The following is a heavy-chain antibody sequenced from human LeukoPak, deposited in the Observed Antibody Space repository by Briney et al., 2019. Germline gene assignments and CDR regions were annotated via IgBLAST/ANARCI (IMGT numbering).Heavy chain of an antibody. CDR3: ARGYDIFTGYYTYDY. D-gene: IGHD3-9*01. CDR1: GYTFTGYY. CDR2: INPNSGGT. J-gene: IGHJ4*02. Sequence: GSVKVSCKASGYTFTGYYMHWVRQAPGQGLEWMGWINPNSGGTNYAQKFQGRVTMTRDTSISTAYMELSRLRSDDTAVYYCARGYDIFTGYYTYDYWGQGTLVTVSS. V-gene: IGHV1-2*02.